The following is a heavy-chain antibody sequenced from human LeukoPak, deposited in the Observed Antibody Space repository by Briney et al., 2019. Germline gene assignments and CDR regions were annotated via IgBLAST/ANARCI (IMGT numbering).Heavy chain of an antibody. D-gene: IGHD1-1*01. Sequence: GGSLRLSCAASGFTFDDYGMSWVRQAPGKGLEWVSGINWNGGSTGYADSVKGRFTISRDNSKNTLYLQMDSLRSDDMAVYYCAKSSAGITWFDPWGQGTLVTVSS. J-gene: IGHJ5*02. CDR1: GFTFDDYG. V-gene: IGHV3-20*04. CDR3: AKSSAGITWFDP. CDR2: INWNGGST.